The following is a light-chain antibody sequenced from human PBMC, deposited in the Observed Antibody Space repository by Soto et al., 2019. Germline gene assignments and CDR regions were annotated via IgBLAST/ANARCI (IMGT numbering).Light chain of an antibody. CDR2: DIT. V-gene: IGLV2-14*01. CDR3: TSYTSSNTDV. J-gene: IGLJ1*01. CDR1: SSDVGYYNY. Sequence: QSALTQPASVSGSPGQSITISCTGTSSDVGYYNYFSWYQQRPGKAPKLMIYDITTRPSGVSYRFSGSKSGNTASLTISGLQAEDEADYYCTSYTSSNTDVFGTGTKLTVL.